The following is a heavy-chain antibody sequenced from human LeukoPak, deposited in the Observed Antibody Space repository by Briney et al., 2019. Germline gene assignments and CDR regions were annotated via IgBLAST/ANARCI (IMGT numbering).Heavy chain of an antibody. CDR2: IHSSGFA. CDR3: VSSRVATPPYNYGMDV. Sequence: SETLSLTCNVSGESISSGNYYWTWIRQPAGKGLEWIGRIHSSGFANYNRSLKSRVTISRDTSKNQLSLKVSSVTAADTAVYFCVSSRVATPPYNYGMDVWGQGTTAVVSS. J-gene: IGHJ6*02. D-gene: IGHD3-3*01. CDR1: GESISSGNYY. V-gene: IGHV4-61*02.